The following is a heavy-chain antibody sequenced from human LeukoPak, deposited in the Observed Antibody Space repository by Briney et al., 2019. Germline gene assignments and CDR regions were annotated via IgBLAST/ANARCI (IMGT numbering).Heavy chain of an antibody. V-gene: IGHV1-2*02. CDR2: INPNSGVT. CDR3: ARRGAVPVEYLQY. Sequence: ASVKFSCNASGYTFTGYYIPWVRQAPGQGIEWMGWINPNSGVTNYAQNFQGRVTMTRDTSISTACMELSRLTSDDTAVYYCARRGAVPVEYLQYWGQGTLVTVSS. D-gene: IGHD6-19*01. J-gene: IGHJ1*01. CDR1: GYTFTGYY.